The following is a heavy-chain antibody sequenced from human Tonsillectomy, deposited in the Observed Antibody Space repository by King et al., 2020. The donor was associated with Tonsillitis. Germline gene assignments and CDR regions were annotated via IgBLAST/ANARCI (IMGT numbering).Heavy chain of an antibody. D-gene: IGHD5-18*01. CDR1: GYSFTSYW. Sequence: VQLVESGAEVKKPGESLKISCKGSGYSFTSYWIGWVRQMPGKGLEWMGIIYPGDSVTRYSPSFQGQVTISADKSISTAYLQWSSLTASDAAMSYCLRGYSTYWYFDLWGRGTLVTVSS. J-gene: IGHJ2*01. V-gene: IGHV5-51*01. CDR3: LRGYSTYWYFDL. CDR2: IYPGDSVT.